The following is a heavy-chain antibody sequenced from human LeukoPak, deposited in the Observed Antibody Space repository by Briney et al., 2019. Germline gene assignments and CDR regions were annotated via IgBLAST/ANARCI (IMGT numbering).Heavy chain of an antibody. Sequence: SETLSLTCAVYGGSFSGYYWSWIRQPPGKGLEWIGYIYHSGSTYYNPSLKSRVTISVDRSKNQFSLKLSSVTAADTAVYYCARDQADWGQGTLVTVSS. V-gene: IGHV4-30-2*01. CDR1: GGSFSGYY. CDR2: IYHSGST. J-gene: IGHJ4*02. CDR3: ARDQAD.